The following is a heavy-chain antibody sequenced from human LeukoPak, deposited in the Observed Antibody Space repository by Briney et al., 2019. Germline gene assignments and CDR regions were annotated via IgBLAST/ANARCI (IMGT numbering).Heavy chain of an antibody. Sequence: ASVKVSCKASGYTFTSYYMHWVRQAPGQGLVWMGIINPSGGSTSYTQKFQGRVTVTRDTSTSTVYMELSSLRSEDTAVYYCAREGFPPKISDFWSGLGPYYYYGMDVWGQGTTVTVSS. CDR3: AREGFPPKISDFWSGLGPYYYYGMDV. V-gene: IGHV1-46*01. J-gene: IGHJ6*02. D-gene: IGHD3-3*01. CDR1: GYTFTSYY. CDR2: INPSGGST.